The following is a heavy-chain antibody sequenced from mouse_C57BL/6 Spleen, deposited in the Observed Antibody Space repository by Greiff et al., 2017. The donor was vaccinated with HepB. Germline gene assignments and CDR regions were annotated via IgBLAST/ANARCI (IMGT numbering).Heavy chain of an antibody. CDR2: ISGGGGNT. Sequence: EVQRVESGGGLVKPGGSLKLSCAASGFTFSSYTMSWVRQTPEKRLEWVATISGGGGNTYYPDSVKGRFTISRDNAKNTLYLQMSSLRSEDTALYYCARHGGYYVGYFDVWGTGTTVTVSS. CDR1: GFTFSSYT. D-gene: IGHD2-3*01. V-gene: IGHV5-9*01. J-gene: IGHJ1*03. CDR3: ARHGGYYVGYFDV.